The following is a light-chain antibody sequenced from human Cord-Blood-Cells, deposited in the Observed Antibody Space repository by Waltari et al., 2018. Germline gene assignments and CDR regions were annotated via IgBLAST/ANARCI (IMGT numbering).Light chain of an antibody. CDR3: QQYYSTPWT. CDR2: WAS. CDR1: HSVLYSSNNTNY. J-gene: IGKJ1*01. V-gene: IGKV4-1*01. Sequence: DIVMTQSPDSLAVSLGERATNNCQSSHSVLYSSNNTNYLDWYQQKPGQPPKLLIYWASTRESGVPDRFSGSGSGTDFTLTISSLQAEDVAVYYCQQYYSTPWTFGQGTKVEIK.